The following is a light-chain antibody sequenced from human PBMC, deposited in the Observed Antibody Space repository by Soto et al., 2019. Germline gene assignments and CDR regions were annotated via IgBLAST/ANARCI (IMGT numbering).Light chain of an antibody. CDR2: DAS. CDR1: QSVSSY. CDR3: QQYKNWLTWT. Sequence: EIVMTQPPATLSLSPGERATLSCRASQSVSSYLAWYQQKPGQAPRLLMYDASNRATGIPARFSGSGSGTDFTLTISSLEPEDFAVYYCQQYKNWLTWTFGQGTKVDI. V-gene: IGKV3-11*01. J-gene: IGKJ1*01.